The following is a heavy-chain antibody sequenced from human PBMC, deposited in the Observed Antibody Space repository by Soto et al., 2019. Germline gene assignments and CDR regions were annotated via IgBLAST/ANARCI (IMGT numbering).Heavy chain of an antibody. CDR2: IKSKTDGGTT. D-gene: IGHD6-6*01. V-gene: IGHV3-15*01. CDR1: GFTYTNAW. CDR3: TTYTSSSFGS. Sequence: EVHLVDSGGGLVQPGGSLRLSCAASGFTYTNAWMSWVRQAPGKGLEWVGRIKSKTDGGTTDYAAPVKGRFTVSRDDSKNTLFLQMNSLKTEDIAVYYCTTYTSSSFGSWGQGTLVTVSS. J-gene: IGHJ4*02.